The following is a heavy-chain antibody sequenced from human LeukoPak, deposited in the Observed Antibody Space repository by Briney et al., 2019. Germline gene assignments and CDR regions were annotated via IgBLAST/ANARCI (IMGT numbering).Heavy chain of an antibody. CDR1: GASFSGHY. Sequence: SETLSVTCTVSGASFSGHYWTWIRQPPGKGLEWIGYIYYSGSTNYNPSLKSRVTISVDTSKNQFSLKLSSVTAADTAMYYCARQPNWNYLWFDPWGQGTLVTVSS. V-gene: IGHV4-59*11. CDR3: ARQPNWNYLWFDP. CDR2: IYYSGST. D-gene: IGHD1-7*01. J-gene: IGHJ5*02.